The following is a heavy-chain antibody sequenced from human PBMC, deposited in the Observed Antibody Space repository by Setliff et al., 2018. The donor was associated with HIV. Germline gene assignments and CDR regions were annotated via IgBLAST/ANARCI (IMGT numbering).Heavy chain of an antibody. CDR3: ARPTQRYSSSWAFDY. V-gene: IGHV3-33*05. CDR1: RFKFSSYG. CDR2: ISYDGRNT. Sequence: GGSLRLSCAAPRFKFSSYGMHWVRQAPGKGLEWVAFISYDGRNTYYADSVKGRFTVSRDNSKNTLYLQMNSLRAEDTGVYYCARPTQRYSSSWAFDYWGQGTLVTVSS. J-gene: IGHJ4*02. D-gene: IGHD6-13*01.